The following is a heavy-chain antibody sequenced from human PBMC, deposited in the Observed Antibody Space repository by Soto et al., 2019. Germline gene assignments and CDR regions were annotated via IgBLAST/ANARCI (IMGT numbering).Heavy chain of an antibody. CDR2: INHSGST. V-gene: IGHV4-34*01. Sequence: SETLSLTCAVYGGSFSGYYWSWIRQPPGKGLEWIGEINHSGSTNYNPSLKSRVTISVDTSKNQFSLKLSSVTAADTAVYYCARDQSSSPRAVTTKGPYNWFDPWGQGTLVTVSS. CDR3: ARDQSSSPRAVTTKGPYNWFDP. J-gene: IGHJ5*02. CDR1: GGSFSGYY. D-gene: IGHD4-17*01.